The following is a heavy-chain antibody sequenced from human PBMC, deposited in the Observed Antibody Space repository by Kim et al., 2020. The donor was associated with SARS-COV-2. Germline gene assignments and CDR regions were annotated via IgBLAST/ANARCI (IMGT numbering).Heavy chain of an antibody. CDR1: GFTFSSYG. CDR3: AKDRGGGSCYVDY. J-gene: IGHJ4*02. Sequence: GGSLRLSCAASGFTFSSYGMHWVRQAPGKGLEWVAVISYDGSNKYYADSVKGRFTISRDNSKNTLYLKMNSLRAEDTAVYYCAKDRGGGSCYVDYWGQGTLVTVSS. CDR2: ISYDGSNK. D-gene: IGHD2-15*01. V-gene: IGHV3-30*18.